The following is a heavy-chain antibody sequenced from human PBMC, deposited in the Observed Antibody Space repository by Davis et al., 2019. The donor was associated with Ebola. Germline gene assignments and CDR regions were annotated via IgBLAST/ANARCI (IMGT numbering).Heavy chain of an antibody. CDR3: TRHYYGLDWFDP. D-gene: IGHD3-10*01. J-gene: IGHJ5*02. V-gene: IGHV3-73*01. Sequence: GESLKISCAASGFTFSGSAMHWVRQASGKGLEWVGRIRSKANSYATAYAASVKGRFTISRDDSKNTAYLQMNSLKTEETAVYYCTRHYYGLDWFDPWGQGTLVTVSS. CDR2: IRSKANSYAT. CDR1: GFTFSGSA.